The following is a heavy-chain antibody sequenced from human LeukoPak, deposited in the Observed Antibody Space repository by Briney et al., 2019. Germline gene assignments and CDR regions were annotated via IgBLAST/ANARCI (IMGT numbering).Heavy chain of an antibody. J-gene: IGHJ4*02. D-gene: IGHD6-19*01. V-gene: IGHV1-2*02. CDR2: INPNSGAT. Sequence: ASVKVSCTASGYTFTGYYMHWVRQAPGQGLEGMGWINPNSGATNYAQKFQGRVTMTRDTSISTAYMELSSLTSDDTAVYYCARATGIAVAGTRGDYWGQGTLVTVSS. CDR3: ARATGIAVAGTRGDY. CDR1: GYTFTGYY.